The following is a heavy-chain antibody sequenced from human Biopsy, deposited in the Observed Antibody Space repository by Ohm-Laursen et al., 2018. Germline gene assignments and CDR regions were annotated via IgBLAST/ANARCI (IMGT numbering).Heavy chain of an antibody. CDR3: ARGVPHYDGSGFPLAGYWYFDL. CDR2: ISYRGTT. Sequence: TLSLTCTVSGGSIGGGEYYWNWIRKHPGKGLEWIGLISYRGTTSYNPSLDSLLTISIDTSKNHFSLNLRTVTAADTAVYYCARGVPHYDGSGFPLAGYWYFDLWGRGTLVTVSS. CDR1: GGSIGGGEYY. V-gene: IGHV4-31*01. J-gene: IGHJ2*01. D-gene: IGHD3-22*01.